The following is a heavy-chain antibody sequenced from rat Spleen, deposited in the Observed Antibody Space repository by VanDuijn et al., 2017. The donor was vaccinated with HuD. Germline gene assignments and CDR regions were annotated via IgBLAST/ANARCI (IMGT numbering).Heavy chain of an antibody. J-gene: IGHJ4*01. CDR1: GYSISSSYR. V-gene: IGHV3-3*01. CDR2: INSAGST. CDR3: ARRDTRGVMDA. D-gene: IGHD2-2*01. Sequence: EVQLQESGPGLVKPSQSLSLTCSLNGYSISSSYRWNWIRKFPGNKLEWMGYINSAGSTNYNPSLKSRISITRDTSKNQFFLQVNSVTTEDTATYYCARRDTRGVMDAWGQGASVTVSS.